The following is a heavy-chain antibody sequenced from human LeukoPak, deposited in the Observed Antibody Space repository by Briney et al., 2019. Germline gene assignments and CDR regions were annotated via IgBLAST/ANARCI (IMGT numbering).Heavy chain of an antibody. CDR3: ARDRVGGYDYAYFDL. J-gene: IGHJ2*01. CDR2: LYYSGST. CDR1: GGSVSNGNYY. V-gene: IGHV4-61*01. Sequence: SETLSLTCTVSGGSVSNGNYYWSWIRQPPGKGLEWIGYLYYSGSTNYNPSLKSRVTISIDTSKNQFSLKLSSVTAADTAVYHCARDRVGGYDYAYFDLWGRGTLVTVSS. D-gene: IGHD5-12*01.